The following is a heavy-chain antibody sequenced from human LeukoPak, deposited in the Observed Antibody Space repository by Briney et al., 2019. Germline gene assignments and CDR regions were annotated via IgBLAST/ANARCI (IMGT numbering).Heavy chain of an antibody. J-gene: IGHJ4*02. V-gene: IGHV3-74*01. CDR1: GIIFSNYW. CDR2: INRDGSST. Sequence: GSLRLSCAASGIIFSNYWMHWVRQAPGKGLVWVSRINRDGSSTSYADSVKGRFTISRDNAKNTLYLQMNSLRDEDTAVYYCARVGGYNSYFDYWGQGSLVTVSS. CDR3: ARVGGYNSYFDY. D-gene: IGHD5-24*01.